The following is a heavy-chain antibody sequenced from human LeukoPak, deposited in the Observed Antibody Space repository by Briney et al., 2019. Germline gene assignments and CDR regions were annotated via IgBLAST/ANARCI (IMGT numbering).Heavy chain of an antibody. CDR2: IYYSGST. D-gene: IGHD3-9*01. CDR1: GGSISSYY. J-gene: IGHJ4*02. CDR3: ARHLRYFDWLDY. V-gene: IGHV4-59*08. Sequence: PSETLSLTCTVSGGSISSYYWSWIRQPLGKGLEWIGYIYYSGSTNYNPSLKSRVTISVDTSKNQFSLKLSSVTAADTAVYYCARHLRYFDWLDYWGQGTLVTVSS.